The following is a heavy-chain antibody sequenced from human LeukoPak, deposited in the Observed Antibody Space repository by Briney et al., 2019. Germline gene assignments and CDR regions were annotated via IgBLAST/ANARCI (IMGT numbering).Heavy chain of an antibody. D-gene: IGHD6-13*01. CDR2: ISSSSSYI. J-gene: IGHJ4*02. V-gene: IGHV3-21*01. CDR3: ARGSSWYPPIF. Sequence: GGSLRLSCAASGFTFSSYSMNWVRQAPGKGLEWVSSISSSSSYIYYADSVKGRFTISRDNAKNSLCLQMNSLRAEDTAVYYCARGSSWYPPIFWGQGTLVTVSS. CDR1: GFTFSSYS.